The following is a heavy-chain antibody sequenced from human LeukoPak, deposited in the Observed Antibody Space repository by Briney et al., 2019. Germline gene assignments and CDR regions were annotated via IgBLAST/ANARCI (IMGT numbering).Heavy chain of an antibody. CDR1: GGSISSSSYY. V-gene: IGHV4-39*01. Sequence: SETLSLTCTVSGGSISSSSYYWGWIRQPPGKGLEWIGSIYYSGSTYYNPSLKSRVTTSVDTSKNQFSLKLSSVTAADTAVYYCARRLGGTSTGFDYWGQGTLVTVSS. D-gene: IGHD2-2*01. CDR2: IYYSGST. J-gene: IGHJ4*02. CDR3: ARRLGGTSTGFDY.